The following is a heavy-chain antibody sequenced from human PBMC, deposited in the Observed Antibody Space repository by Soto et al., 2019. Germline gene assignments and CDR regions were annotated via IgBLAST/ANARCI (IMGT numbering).Heavy chain of an antibody. CDR2: VYYRGRS. D-gene: IGHD4-17*01. J-gene: IGHJ4*02. Sequence: SETLSRTCTVSGGSVTNSSYYWGWIRQSPGKGLEWIGSVYYRGRSYSKSSVKSRVTISVDTSKNRFSLSLNSVTASDTAVYFCVSPRTTVPTQAYFDYWGPGALVTVS. CDR1: GGSVTNSSYY. CDR3: VSPRTTVPTQAYFDY. V-gene: IGHV4-39*01.